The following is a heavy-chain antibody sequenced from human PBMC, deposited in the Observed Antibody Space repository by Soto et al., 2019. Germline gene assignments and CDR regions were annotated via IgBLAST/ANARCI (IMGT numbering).Heavy chain of an antibody. CDR1: GFPFSSYA. J-gene: IGHJ4*02. CDR3: VKGFSSRIIAGANFDF. CDR2: ISSNGVNT. V-gene: IGHV3-64D*06. D-gene: IGHD6-13*01. Sequence: PGGSLRLSCSASGFPFSSYAMHWVRQAPGKGLEYLSIISSNGVNTYYADSVKDRFTISRDNSKNTLYLQMSSLRIEDTAVYYCVKGFSSRIIAGANFDFWGQGTLVTVSS.